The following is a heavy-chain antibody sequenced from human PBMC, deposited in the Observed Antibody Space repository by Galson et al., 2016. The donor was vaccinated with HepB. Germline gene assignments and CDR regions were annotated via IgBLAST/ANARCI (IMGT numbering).Heavy chain of an antibody. J-gene: IGHJ3*01. D-gene: IGHD6-19*01. CDR1: GGSIRGSNHY. V-gene: IGHV4-39*01. CDR3: AIQSSSGWEKGTFDF. Sequence: SETLSLTCTVSGGSIRGSNHYWGWIRLPPGKGLEWIATVYYIWGPYYNPSLKSRFTISVDTSKNQFSLQPKYVTAADMAVYYCAIQSSSGWEKGTFDFWGPGTMVTVSS. CDR2: VYYIWGP.